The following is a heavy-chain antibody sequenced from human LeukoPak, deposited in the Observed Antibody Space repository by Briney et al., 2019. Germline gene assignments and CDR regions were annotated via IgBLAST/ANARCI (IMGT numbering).Heavy chain of an antibody. CDR1: GFTFSSYW. CDR3: ARGRTTVITQRYYYYYMDV. J-gene: IGHJ6*03. D-gene: IGHD4-17*01. CDR2: INQDGSEK. V-gene: IGHV3-7*01. Sequence: PSGGSLRLSCAASGFTFSSYWMSWVRQAPGKGLEWVANINQDGSEKYYVDSVKGRFTISRDNARNSLYLQMNSLRAEDTAVYYCARGRTTVITQRYYYYYMDVWGKGTTVTVPS.